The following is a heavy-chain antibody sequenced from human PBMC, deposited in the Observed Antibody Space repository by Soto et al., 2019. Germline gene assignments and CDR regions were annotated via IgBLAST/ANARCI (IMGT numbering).Heavy chain of an antibody. Sequence: QVQLVQSWPEVNEPGSSVTVSCKASGGTFSSYIFTLVRQSPGQGLEWMGTIIPFLGVTYYAQRFQGRVTLTADKSTTTVYMELSSLRSEYTAIYYCARSRNPWSSTSSYYGMDVWGQGTTVTVSS. CDR3: ARSRNPWSSTSSYYGMDV. V-gene: IGHV1-69*02. CDR1: GGTFSSYI. CDR2: IIPFLGVT. J-gene: IGHJ6*02.